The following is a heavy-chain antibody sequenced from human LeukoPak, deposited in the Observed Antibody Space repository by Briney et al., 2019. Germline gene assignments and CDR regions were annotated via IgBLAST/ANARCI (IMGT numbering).Heavy chain of an antibody. CDR2: VSAYNGNT. CDR3: GRHDGGSGWPWLGIDY. J-gene: IGHJ4*02. D-gene: IGHD6-25*01. CDR1: GYTFAKYA. Sequence: ASVKVSCKASGYTFAKYAIHWVRQAPGQRLEWMGWVSAYNGNTNYAQKFQGRVTMTTDTPASTVYMELRSLRSDDTAVYYCGRHDGGSGWPWLGIDYWGQGTLVTVSS. V-gene: IGHV1-18*04.